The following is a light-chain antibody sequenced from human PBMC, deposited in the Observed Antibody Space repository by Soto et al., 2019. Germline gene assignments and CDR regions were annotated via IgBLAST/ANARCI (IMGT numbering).Light chain of an antibody. J-gene: IGKJ1*01. Sequence: EIVLTQSPGTLPLSPGERATLSCRASQGVDNYLAWYQQKPVQAPRLLIYGASSRATGIPDRFSGSGYGTDFTLTISRLEPEDFAVYYCHQYGVSPVTFGQGTTVEIK. CDR1: QGVDNY. CDR2: GAS. CDR3: HQYGVSPVT. V-gene: IGKV3-20*01.